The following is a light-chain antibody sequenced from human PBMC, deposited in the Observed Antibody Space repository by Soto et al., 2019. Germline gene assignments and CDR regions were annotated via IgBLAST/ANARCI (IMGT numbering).Light chain of an antibody. V-gene: IGKV3-20*01. CDR2: GAS. CDR3: QNYDTSPT. Sequence: EIVLTQSPGTLSLPAGERATLSCRASQSVGSSYLAWYQQKPGQAPTVLIYGASSRATGIPDRFSGSGSGTDFTLTISRLEPEDFAVYYCQNYDTSPTFGQGTNVDIK. J-gene: IGKJ1*01. CDR1: QSVGSSY.